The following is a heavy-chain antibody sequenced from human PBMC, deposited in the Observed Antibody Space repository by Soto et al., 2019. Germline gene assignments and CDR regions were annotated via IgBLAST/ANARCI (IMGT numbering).Heavy chain of an antibody. D-gene: IGHD1-26*01. J-gene: IGHJ4*02. CDR3: ARGWEQLPVPIDY. CDR1: GYIFTSYG. Sequence: QVQLVHSGAEVKKPGASVKVSCETSGYIFTSYGLNWVRQAPGQGLEWMGWISGYNGNTNYAQTFQDRVTMTIDTSRSTVYMELRRLTSDDTAVYYCARGWEQLPVPIDYWGQVTLVSVSS. CDR2: ISGYNGNT. V-gene: IGHV1-18*01.